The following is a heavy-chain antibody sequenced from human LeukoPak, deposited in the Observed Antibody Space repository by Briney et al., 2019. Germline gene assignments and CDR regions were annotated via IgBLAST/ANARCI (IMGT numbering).Heavy chain of an antibody. CDR3: ARQYFDWLLSHYYYMDV. Sequence: GSLRLSCAASGFTFSSYGMSWVRQAPGKGLEWIGYIYYSGSTNYNPSLKSRVTISVDTSKNQFSLKLSSVTAADTAVYYCARQYFDWLLSHYYYMDVWGKGTTVTISS. CDR2: IYYSGST. V-gene: IGHV4-59*12. CDR1: GFTFSSYG. D-gene: IGHD3-9*01. J-gene: IGHJ6*03.